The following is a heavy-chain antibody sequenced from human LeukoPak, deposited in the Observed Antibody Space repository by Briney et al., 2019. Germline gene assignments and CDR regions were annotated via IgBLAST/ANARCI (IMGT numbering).Heavy chain of an antibody. Sequence: PGASLRLSCAASGFTFSGYSMNWVRQAPGKGLEWVSFISSSTVTIYYADSVKGRFTISRDNAKNSLYLQMNSLRDEDTAVYYCARGLDRLFDQLGQGTLVTVSS. CDR1: GFTFSGYS. CDR2: ISSSTVTI. CDR3: ARGLDRLFDQ. J-gene: IGHJ4*02. D-gene: IGHD3-9*01. V-gene: IGHV3-48*02.